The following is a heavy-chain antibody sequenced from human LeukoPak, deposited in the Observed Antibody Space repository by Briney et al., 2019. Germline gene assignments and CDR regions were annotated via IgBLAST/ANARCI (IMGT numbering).Heavy chain of an antibody. V-gene: IGHV4-59*01. D-gene: IGHD3-22*01. CDR1: GGSISSYY. Sequence: SETLSLTCTVSGGSISSYYWSWIRQPPGKGLEWIGYIYYSGSTNYNPSLKSRVTISVDTSKNPFSLKLRSVTAADTAVYYCAREGAMYDSSGYNVGDYFDYWGQGTLVTVSS. J-gene: IGHJ4*02. CDR3: AREGAMYDSSGYNVGDYFDY. CDR2: IYYSGST.